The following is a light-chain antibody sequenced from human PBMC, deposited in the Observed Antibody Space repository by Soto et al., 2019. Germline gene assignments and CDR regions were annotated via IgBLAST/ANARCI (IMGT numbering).Light chain of an antibody. J-gene: IGKJ4*01. CDR2: GAS. Sequence: EIVLTQSPGTLSLSPGERATLXXRASQSVTSSYLAWYQQKPGQAPRXXIYGASSRATGLADRFSGSGSGTDFTLTISGLEPDDFAVYYCQQYSSTPLTFGGGTKVDIK. CDR1: QSVTSSY. V-gene: IGKV3-20*01. CDR3: QQYSSTPLT.